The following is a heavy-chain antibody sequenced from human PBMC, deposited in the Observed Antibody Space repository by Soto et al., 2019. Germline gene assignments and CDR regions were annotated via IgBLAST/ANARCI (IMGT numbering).Heavy chain of an antibody. CDR1: GGTFSSYA. CDR2: IIPIFGTA. J-gene: IGHJ4*01. V-gene: IGHV1-69*13. D-gene: IGHD3-3*01. Sequence: SVKVSCKASGGTFSSYAISWVRQAPGQGLEWMGGIIPIFGTANYAQKFQGRVTNTADESTSTAYMELSSLRSEDTAVYYCARSPNSRDYDFWSGYYTPKYFDYWG. CDR3: ARSPNSRDYDFWSGYYTPKYFDY.